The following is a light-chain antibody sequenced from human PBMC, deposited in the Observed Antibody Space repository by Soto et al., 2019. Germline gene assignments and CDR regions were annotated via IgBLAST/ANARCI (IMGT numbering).Light chain of an antibody. J-gene: IGLJ2*01. CDR1: NSDIGTNNL. V-gene: IGLV2-23*02. Sequence: QSVLTQPASVSASPGQSITITCTGGNSDIGTNNLVSWYQHHPGKGPKLIIYEVTKRPSGVSARFTGSKSGNTASLTISGLQADDEAQYYCSSYTGSVNLVFGGGTKVTVL. CDR3: SSYTGSVNLV. CDR2: EVT.